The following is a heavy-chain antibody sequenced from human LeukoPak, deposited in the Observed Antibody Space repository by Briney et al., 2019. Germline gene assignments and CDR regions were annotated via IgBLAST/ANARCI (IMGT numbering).Heavy chain of an antibody. CDR1: GGSFSGYY. Sequence: PSGTLSLTCAVYGGSFSGYYWSWIRQPPGKGLEWIGEINHSGSTNYNPSLKSRVTISVDTSKNQFSLKLSSVTAADTAVYYCARAGRTMVRGVIRHYHYYGMDVWGQGTAVTVSS. V-gene: IGHV4-34*01. CDR2: INHSGST. D-gene: IGHD3-10*01. CDR3: ARAGRTMVRGVIRHYHYYGMDV. J-gene: IGHJ6*02.